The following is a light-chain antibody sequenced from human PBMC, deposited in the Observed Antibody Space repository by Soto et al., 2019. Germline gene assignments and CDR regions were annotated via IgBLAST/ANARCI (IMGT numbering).Light chain of an antibody. V-gene: IGLV1-51*01. CDR3: GTLDSSLSAYV. CDR2: DNN. CDR1: SSNIGINY. Sequence: QSVLTQPRSVSAGPGQKGTISCSGSSSNIGINYVSWYQQLPGTAPKLLIYDNNKRPSGTPDRFSGSKSGTSDTLGITGLQTGDEADYYCGTLDSSLSAYVFGTGTKLTVL. J-gene: IGLJ1*01.